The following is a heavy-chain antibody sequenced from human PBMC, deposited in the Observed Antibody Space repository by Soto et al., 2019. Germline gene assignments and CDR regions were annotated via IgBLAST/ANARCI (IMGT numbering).Heavy chain of an antibody. J-gene: IGHJ5*02. CDR1: GGSISSGGYS. D-gene: IGHD2-15*01. CDR2: IYYSGST. Sequence: QVQLQESGPGLVKPSQTLSLTCTVSGGSISSGGYSWSWIRQHPGKGLEWIGYIYYSGSTYYNPSLKSRVTISVDTPKNQFSLKLSAVTAADSAVYYCARVRYWSGGSCYPRFDPWGQGTLVTVSS. V-gene: IGHV4-31*03. CDR3: ARVRYWSGGSCYPRFDP.